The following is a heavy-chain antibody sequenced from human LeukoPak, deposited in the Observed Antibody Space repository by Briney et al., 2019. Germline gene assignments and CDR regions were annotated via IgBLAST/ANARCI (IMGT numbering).Heavy chain of an antibody. CDR1: GSPFSSYS. D-gene: IGHD2-15*01. Sequence: GGSLRLSCAASGSPFSSYSMNWVRQAPGKGLEWVSSISTTGSYIYYADSVKGRFTISRDNAKNSLYLQLNSLRAEDTAVYYCARARVVGASSYYYYGMDVWGQGTTVTVSS. V-gene: IGHV3-21*01. CDR2: ISTTGSYI. J-gene: IGHJ6*02. CDR3: ARARVVGASSYYYYGMDV.